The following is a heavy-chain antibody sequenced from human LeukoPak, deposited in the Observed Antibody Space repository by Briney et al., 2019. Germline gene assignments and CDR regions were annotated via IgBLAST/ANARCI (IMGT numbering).Heavy chain of an antibody. J-gene: IGHJ4*01. CDR2: ISYDGSNK. D-gene: IGHD3-10*01. CDR1: GFTFSSYA. Sequence: GGSLRLSCAASGFTFSSYAMHWVRQAPGKGLEWVAVISYDGSNKFYADSVMGRFTISRDNSKNTLSLQMNSLRVEDTAVYYCARDLGGRTVRGVDSGFDYWGHGTLVTVSS. V-gene: IGHV3-30*04. CDR3: ARDLGGRTVRGVDSGFDY.